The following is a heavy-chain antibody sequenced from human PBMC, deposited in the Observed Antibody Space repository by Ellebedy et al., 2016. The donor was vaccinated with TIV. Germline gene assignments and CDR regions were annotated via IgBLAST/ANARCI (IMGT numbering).Heavy chain of an antibody. CDR3: ARCPGDTAMVTCYFDY. J-gene: IGHJ4*02. Sequence: MPSETLSLTCAVYGGSFSGYYWSWIRQPPGKGLEWIGEINHSGSTNYNPSLKNRVTVSVDTSKKQFSLKLTSVTAADTAVYYRARCPGDTAMVTCYFDYWGQGTLVTVSS. V-gene: IGHV4-34*01. CDR1: GGSFSGYY. CDR2: INHSGST. D-gene: IGHD5-18*01.